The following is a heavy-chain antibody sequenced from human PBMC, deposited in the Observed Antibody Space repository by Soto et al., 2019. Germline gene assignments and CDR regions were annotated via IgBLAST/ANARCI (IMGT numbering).Heavy chain of an antibody. CDR1: GFTFSSYA. CDR2: ISGSGGST. V-gene: IGHV3-23*01. D-gene: IGHD3-10*01. J-gene: IGHJ5*02. CDR3: AKVYYYGSGPTPGGWFDP. Sequence: PGGSLRLSCAASGFTFSSYAMSWVRQAPGKGLEWVSAISGSGGSTYYADSVKGRFTISRDNSKNTLYPQMNSLRAEDTAVYYCAKVYYYGSGPTPGGWFDPWGQGTLVTVSS.